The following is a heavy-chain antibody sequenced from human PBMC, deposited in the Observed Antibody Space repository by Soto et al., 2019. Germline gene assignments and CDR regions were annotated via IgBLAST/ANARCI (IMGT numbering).Heavy chain of an antibody. CDR1: DYTFTRYG. D-gene: IGHD2-8*01. CDR2: ISGYNGDT. V-gene: IGHV1-18*01. J-gene: IGHJ6*02. CDR3: AKNGQPPYYYYGMDV. Sequence: QGQLVQSRAELKKPRASVKVSCKASDYTFTRYGISWVRQAPGQGLEWMGWISGYNGDTNYAQKFQGRVTMTIDTSTTTAYMELRSLTSDDTAVYYCAKNGQPPYYYYGMDVWGQGTTVTVSS.